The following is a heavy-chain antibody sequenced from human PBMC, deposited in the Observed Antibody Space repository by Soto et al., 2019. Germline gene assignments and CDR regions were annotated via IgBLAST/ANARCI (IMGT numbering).Heavy chain of an antibody. J-gene: IGHJ2*01. CDR3: ARGEVGGERYFDL. CDR2: IIPILGIA. V-gene: IGHV1-69*02. D-gene: IGHD3-10*01. Sequence: SVKVSCKASGGTFSSYTISWVRQAPGQGLEWMGRIIPILGIANYAQKFQGRVTITADKSTSTAYMELRSLRSDDTAVYYCARGEVGGERYFDLWGRGTLVTVSS. CDR1: GGTFSSYT.